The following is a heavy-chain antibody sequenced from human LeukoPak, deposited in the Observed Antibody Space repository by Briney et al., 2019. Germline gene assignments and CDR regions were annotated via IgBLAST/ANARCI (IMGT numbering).Heavy chain of an antibody. CDR1: GGSISSGSYY. CDR3: ARGLGYCSGGSCPRWFDP. Sequence: SQTLSLTCTVSGGSISSGSYYWSWIRQPAGKGLEWIGRIYTSGSTSYNPSLKSRVTISVDTSKNQFSLKLSSVTAADTAVYYCARGLGYCSGGSCPRWFDPWGQGTLVTVSS. D-gene: IGHD2-15*01. J-gene: IGHJ5*02. CDR2: IYTSGST. V-gene: IGHV4-61*02.